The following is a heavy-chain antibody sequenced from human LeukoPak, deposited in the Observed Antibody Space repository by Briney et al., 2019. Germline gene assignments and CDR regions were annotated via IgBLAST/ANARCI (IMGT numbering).Heavy chain of an antibody. Sequence: ASVKVSCKASGYTFTSYGISWVRQAPGQGLEWMGWISAYNGNTNYAQKLQGRVTMTTDTSTSTAYMELRSLRSDDTAVYYCAREIYYDSSGYYYMDVWGKGTTVTISS. V-gene: IGHV1-18*01. CDR2: ISAYNGNT. D-gene: IGHD3-22*01. CDR3: AREIYYDSSGYYYMDV. J-gene: IGHJ6*03. CDR1: GYTFTSYG.